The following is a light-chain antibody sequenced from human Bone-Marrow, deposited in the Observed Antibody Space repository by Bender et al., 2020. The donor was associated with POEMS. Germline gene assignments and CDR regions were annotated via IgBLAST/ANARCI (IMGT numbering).Light chain of an antibody. CDR3: NSYTSSSTLLYV. Sequence: QSALPQPASVSGSPGQLITLSCTGTSNDIGGYNYVSWFQQYPGKAPKLMIYDVSNRPSGVSNPFPGSKSGNTASLTISGLQTEDEADYYCNSYTSSSTLLYVFGTGTKVTVL. CDR1: SNDIGGYNY. J-gene: IGLJ1*01. CDR2: DVS. V-gene: IGLV2-14*03.